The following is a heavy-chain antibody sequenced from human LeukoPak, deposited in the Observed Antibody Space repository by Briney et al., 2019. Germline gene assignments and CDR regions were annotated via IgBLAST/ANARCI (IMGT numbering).Heavy chain of an antibody. Sequence: SETLSLTCAVYGGSFSGYYWSWIRQPPGKGLEWIGEINHSGSTNYNPSLKSRVTISVDTSKNQFSLKLSSVTAADAAVYYGARGGGGYCSSTSCRKFNWFDPWGQGTLVTVSS. CDR2: INHSGST. CDR3: ARGGGGYCSSTSCRKFNWFDP. V-gene: IGHV4-34*01. CDR1: GGSFSGYY. D-gene: IGHD2-2*01. J-gene: IGHJ5*02.